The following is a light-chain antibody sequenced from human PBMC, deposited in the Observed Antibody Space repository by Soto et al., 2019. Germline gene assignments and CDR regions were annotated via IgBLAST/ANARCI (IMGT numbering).Light chain of an antibody. V-gene: IGKV1-39*01. CDR3: QQSYSTPRWT. CDR1: QSISSY. Sequence: DIQMTQSPSSLSASVGARVTITCRASQSISSYLNWYQQKPGKAPKLLIYAASSLKSGVPSRFSGSGSGTYFTLTISSLQPEDFATYYFQQSYSTPRWTFGQGTKVEIK. J-gene: IGKJ1*01. CDR2: AAS.